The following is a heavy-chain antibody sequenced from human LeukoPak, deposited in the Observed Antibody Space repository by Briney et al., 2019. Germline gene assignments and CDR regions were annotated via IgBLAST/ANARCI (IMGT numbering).Heavy chain of an antibody. D-gene: IGHD2-15*01. CDR3: AGVVGYCRGSDY. CDR1: GFTFSSYE. J-gene: IGHJ4*02. V-gene: IGHV3-48*03. CDR2: ISNSGSTI. Sequence: PGGSLRLSCAASGFTFSSYEMNWVRQAPGKELEWVSYISNSGSTIYYADSVKGRFTISRDNAKNSLYLQMNSLRAEDTAIYYCAGVVGYCRGSDYWGQGTLVTVSS.